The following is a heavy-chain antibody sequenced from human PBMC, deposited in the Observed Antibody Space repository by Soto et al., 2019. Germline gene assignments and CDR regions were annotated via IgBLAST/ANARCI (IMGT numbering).Heavy chain of an antibody. D-gene: IGHD3-16*01. J-gene: IGHJ4*02. CDR1: GYTFTSYG. CDR3: ARVGISRLED. V-gene: IGHV1-18*01. CDR2: ISAYNGNT. Sequence: ASVKVSCKASGYTFTSYGISWVRQAPVQVLEWTGWISAYNGNTNYAQKLQGRVTMTTDTPKSTAYMELSSLRSGDTAVYYCARVGISRLEDWGQGTIVTLSS.